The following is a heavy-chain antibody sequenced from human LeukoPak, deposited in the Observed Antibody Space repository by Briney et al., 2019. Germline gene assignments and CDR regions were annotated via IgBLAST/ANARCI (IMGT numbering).Heavy chain of an antibody. D-gene: IGHD3-9*01. Sequence: GGSLRLSCAASGFTFSSYAMHWVRQAPGKGLEWVAVISYDGSNKYYADSVKGRFTISRDNSKNTLYLQMNSLRAEDTAVYYCARVGGLPYYDILTGSKDHYFDYWGQGTLVTVSS. J-gene: IGHJ4*02. V-gene: IGHV3-30*04. CDR3: ARVGGLPYYDILTGSKDHYFDY. CDR1: GFTFSSYA. CDR2: ISYDGSNK.